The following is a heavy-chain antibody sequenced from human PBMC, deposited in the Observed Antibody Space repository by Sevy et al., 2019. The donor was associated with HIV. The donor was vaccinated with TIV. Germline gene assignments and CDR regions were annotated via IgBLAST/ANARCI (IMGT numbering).Heavy chain of an antibody. Sequence: SETLSLTCAVSGVSISSGAYSWNWIRQPPGKGLEWIGYIYHTGNTYYNSFLKCCITISLDSSKNQFSLRLSSVTAADTAVYFCARDGGTMTTPGSFDIWGQGTMVTVSS. V-gene: IGHV4-30-2*01. D-gene: IGHD4-17*01. CDR1: GVSISSGAYS. CDR2: IYHTGNT. J-gene: IGHJ3*02. CDR3: ARDGGTMTTPGSFDI.